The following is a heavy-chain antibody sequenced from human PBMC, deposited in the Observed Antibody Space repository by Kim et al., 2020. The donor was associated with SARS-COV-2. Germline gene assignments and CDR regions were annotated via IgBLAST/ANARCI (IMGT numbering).Heavy chain of an antibody. CDR3: ARDGDGGTLGSITD. Sequence: SQKFQGRVTITRDTSASTAYMELSSLRSEDTAVYYCARDGDGGTLGSITDWGQGTLVTVSS. J-gene: IGHJ4*02. D-gene: IGHD3-16*01. V-gene: IGHV1-3*01.